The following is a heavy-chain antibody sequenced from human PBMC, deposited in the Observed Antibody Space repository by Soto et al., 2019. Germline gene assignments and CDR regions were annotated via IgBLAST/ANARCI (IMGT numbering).Heavy chain of an antibody. J-gene: IGHJ5*01. CDR3: AKSGASSPGNWCDS. Sequence: ASVKVSCKASGYMFTSHAIHWVRQAPGQRLEWLGWINAANGDTKYSLKFQGRVIITRDTSASTAYMDLSSLKSEDTAVYYCAKSGASSPGNWCDSWGQGTLVTVSS. V-gene: IGHV1-3*01. CDR2: INAANGDT. CDR1: GYMFTSHA. D-gene: IGHD6-13*01.